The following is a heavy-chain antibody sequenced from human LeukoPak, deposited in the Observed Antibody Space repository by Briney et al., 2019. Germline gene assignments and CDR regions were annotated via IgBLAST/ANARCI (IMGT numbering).Heavy chain of an antibody. J-gene: IGHJ4*01. CDR1: GFTFSSYA. D-gene: IGHD3-9*01. CDR2: MTASSVTF. Sequence: GGSLRLSCEVSGFTFSSYAMNWVRQVPGRGLEWIAYMTASSVTFYYAGSVRGRFTISRDNAKNSLFLQMDSLTVEDTAVYYCARSLTGYDPLSAFWGHGTLVTVSS. CDR3: ARSLTGYDPLSAF. V-gene: IGHV3-48*03.